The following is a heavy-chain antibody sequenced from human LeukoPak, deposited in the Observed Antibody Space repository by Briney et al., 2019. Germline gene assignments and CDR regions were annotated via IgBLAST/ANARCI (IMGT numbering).Heavy chain of an antibody. CDR1: GGSFSGYY. Sequence: SGTLSLTCAVYGGSFSGYYWSWIRQPPGKGLEWIGEINHSGSTNYNPSLKSRVTISVDTSKNQFSLKLSSVTAADTAVYYCARGRNWGSWGQGTLVTVSS. CDR2: INHSGST. CDR3: ARGRNWGS. D-gene: IGHD7-27*01. J-gene: IGHJ4*02. V-gene: IGHV4-34*01.